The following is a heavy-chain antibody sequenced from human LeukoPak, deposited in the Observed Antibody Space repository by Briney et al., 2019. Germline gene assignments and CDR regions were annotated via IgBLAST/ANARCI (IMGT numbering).Heavy chain of an antibody. CDR1: GYSISTGYF. V-gene: IGHV4-38-2*02. CDR2: IYHSGST. Sequence: SETLSLTCTVSGYSISTGYFWGWIRQPPGKGLDWIGTIYHSGSTFYNPSLKSRVTISVDTSKNQFSLKLSSVTAADTAVYYCATSIAARTRAYYFDYWGQGTLVTVSS. D-gene: IGHD6-6*01. J-gene: IGHJ4*02. CDR3: ATSIAARTRAYYFDY.